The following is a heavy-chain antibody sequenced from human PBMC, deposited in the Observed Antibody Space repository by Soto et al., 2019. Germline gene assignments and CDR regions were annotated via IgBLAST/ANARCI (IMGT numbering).Heavy chain of an antibody. CDR3: EKDLGSSWFDY. CDR2: ISGSGENT. D-gene: IGHD6-6*01. CDR1: GFTFSDYV. Sequence: GWSLRLSCAAPGFTFSDYVMNWVRQAPGKGLEWVSGISGSGENTYYADSVKGRFTISRDNSKNTLYLQMNSLRAEDTAVYYCEKDLGSSWFDYWGQGTLVTASS. V-gene: IGHV3-23*01. J-gene: IGHJ4*02.